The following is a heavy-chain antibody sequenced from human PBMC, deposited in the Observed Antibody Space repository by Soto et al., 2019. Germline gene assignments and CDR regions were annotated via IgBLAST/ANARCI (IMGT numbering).Heavy chain of an antibody. CDR2: IYHSGST. Sequence: CAVSGGSVGRGGYPWSWIKQPPGKGLEWIGYIYHSGSTYYNPSLKSRVTISVDRSKNQFSLKLSSVTAADTAVYYCARVGDGWGEGTLVPVSS. V-gene: IGHV4-30-2*01. CDR3: ARVGDG. CDR1: GGSVGRGGYP. J-gene: IGHJ4*02.